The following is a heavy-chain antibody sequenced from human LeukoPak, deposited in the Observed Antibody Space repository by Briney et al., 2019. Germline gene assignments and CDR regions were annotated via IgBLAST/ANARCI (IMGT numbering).Heavy chain of an antibody. J-gene: IGHJ4*02. Sequence: ASVKVSCKASGYTFTDYDITWVRQAPGQGLEWMGWISAYNGHTNYAQKLQGRITVTTDTSTSTSYMELRGLRSDDTAVYYCARRGLGTTQRYFEYWGQGTLVIVSS. D-gene: IGHD1-7*01. CDR2: ISAYNGHT. CDR1: GYTFTDYD. V-gene: IGHV1-18*01. CDR3: ARRGLGTTQRYFEY.